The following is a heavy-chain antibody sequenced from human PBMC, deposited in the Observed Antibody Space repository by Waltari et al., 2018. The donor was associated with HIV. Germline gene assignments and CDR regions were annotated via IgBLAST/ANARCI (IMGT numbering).Heavy chain of an antibody. CDR2: INHSGST. CDR3: ARPDYSASYYYGMDV. J-gene: IGHJ6*02. V-gene: IGHV4-34*01. CDR1: GGSFSGYY. D-gene: IGHD4-4*01. Sequence: QVQLQQWGAGLLKPSETLSLTCAVYGGSFSGYYWSWIRQPPGKGLEWIGEINHSGSTNSNPSLKSRVTISVDTSKNQFSLKLSSVTAADTAVYYCARPDYSASYYYGMDVWGQGTTVTVSS.